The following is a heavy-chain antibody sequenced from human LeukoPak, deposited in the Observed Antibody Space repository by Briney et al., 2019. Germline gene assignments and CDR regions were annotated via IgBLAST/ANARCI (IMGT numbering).Heavy chain of an antibody. V-gene: IGHV4-30-4*01. CDR3: ARAPLQIRAFDY. J-gene: IGHJ4*02. CDR1: GHPNNRGDYH. CDR2: IYYSGST. Sequence: SHPLSLLCTLSGHPNNRGDYHWTSVRQPPAKGLEWIGYIYYSGSTYYNPSLKSRVTISVDTSKNQFSLKLSSVTAADTAVYYCARAPLQIRAFDYWGQGTLVTVSS.